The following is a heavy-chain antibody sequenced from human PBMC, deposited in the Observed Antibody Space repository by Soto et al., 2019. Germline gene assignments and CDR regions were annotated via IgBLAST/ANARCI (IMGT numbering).Heavy chain of an antibody. D-gene: IGHD2-2*01. CDR3: ARASGYCSSTSCGYYFEY. CDR2: IIPILGIA. V-gene: IGHV1-69*02. Sequence: GASVKVSCKASGGTFSSYTISWVRQAPGQGLEWMGRIIPILGIANYAQKFQGRVTITADKSTSTAYMELSSLRSEDTAVYYCARASGYCSSTSCGYYFEYWGQGTLVTVSS. CDR1: GGTFSSYT. J-gene: IGHJ4*02.